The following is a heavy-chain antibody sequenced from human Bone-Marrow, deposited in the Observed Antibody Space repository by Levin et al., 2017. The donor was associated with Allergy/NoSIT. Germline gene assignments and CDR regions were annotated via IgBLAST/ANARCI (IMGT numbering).Heavy chain of an antibody. J-gene: IGHJ4*02. Sequence: GGSLRLSCAGSGFTFSHYVMSWVRQAPGKGLDWVAGITGSGDTTDYADSVEGRFTIYRDNSKETVYLEMNSLRAEDTAIYFFAKDWGPRQWLQQEVCGWGQGTKVTVSS. V-gene: IGHV3-23*01. CDR1: GFTFSHYV. CDR2: ITGSGDTT. D-gene: IGHD6-19*01. CDR3: AKDWGPRQWLQQEVCG.